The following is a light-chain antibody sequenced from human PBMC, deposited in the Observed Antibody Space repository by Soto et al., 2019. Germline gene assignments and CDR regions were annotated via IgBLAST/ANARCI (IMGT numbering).Light chain of an antibody. CDR2: AVN. CDR3: SSYAGSNNYV. Sequence: QSVLTQPPSASGTPGQRVSISCSGSTSNIGRNDVNWYQQYPGKAPKLMIYAVNKRPSGVPDRFSGSKSGNTASLTVSGLQAEDEADYYCSSYAGSNNYVFGTGTKSPS. V-gene: IGLV2-8*01. CDR1: TSNIGRND. J-gene: IGLJ1*01.